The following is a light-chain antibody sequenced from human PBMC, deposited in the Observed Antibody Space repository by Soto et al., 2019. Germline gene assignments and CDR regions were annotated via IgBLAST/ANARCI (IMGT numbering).Light chain of an antibody. CDR2: AAS. CDR1: QDVRSD. V-gene: IGKV1-17*01. J-gene: IGKJ2*01. CDR3: LQHDSFPYT. Sequence: DIQRTQSPSSLSASVGHTVTITCRASQDVRSDLGWYQHKPGKAPKRLIYAASRLQGGVPSRFSGSGSGTEFTLTIVSLQPEDSATYYCLQHDSFPYTFGQGHKLEI.